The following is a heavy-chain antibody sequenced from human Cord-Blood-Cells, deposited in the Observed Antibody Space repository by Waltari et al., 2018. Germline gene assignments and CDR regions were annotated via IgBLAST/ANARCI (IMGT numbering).Heavy chain of an antibody. Sequence: QVQLQESGPGLVKPSETLSLTCTVSGGSISSYYWSWIRQPPGRGLEWIGYIYYSGSTNYNPSLKSRVTISVDTSKNQFSLKLSAVTAADTAVYYCARERLRWGGNHAFDIWGQGTMVTVSS. J-gene: IGHJ3*02. CDR1: GGSISSYY. CDR2: IYYSGST. D-gene: IGHD3-10*01. CDR3: ARERLRWGGNHAFDI. V-gene: IGHV4-59*01.